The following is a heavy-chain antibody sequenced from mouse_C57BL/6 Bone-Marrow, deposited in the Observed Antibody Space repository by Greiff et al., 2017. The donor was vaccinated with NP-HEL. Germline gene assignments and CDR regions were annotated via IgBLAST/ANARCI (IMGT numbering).Heavy chain of an antibody. CDR1: GYTFTSYD. Sequence: QVQLQQSGPELVKPGASVKLSCKASGYTFTSYDINWVKQRPGQGLEWIGWIYPRDGSTKYNEKFKGKATLTVDTSSSTAYMELHSLTSEDSAVYFCASLGITTVVARAYWGQGTLVTVSA. CDR3: ASLGITTVVARAY. V-gene: IGHV1-85*01. CDR2: IYPRDGST. J-gene: IGHJ3*01. D-gene: IGHD1-1*01.